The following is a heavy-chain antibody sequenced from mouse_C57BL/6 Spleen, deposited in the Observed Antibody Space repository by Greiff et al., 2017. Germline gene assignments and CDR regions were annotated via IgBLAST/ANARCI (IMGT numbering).Heavy chain of an antibody. D-gene: IGHD4-1*02. CDR1: GFTFSDYY. CDR3: ARDAPTGYFDY. Sequence: EVHLVESEGGLVQPGSSMKLSCTASGFTFSDYYMAWVRQVPEKGLEWVANIKYDGSSTYYLDSLKSRFIISRDNAKNILYLQMSSLKSEDTATYYCARDAPTGYFDYWGQGTTLTVSS. CDR2: IKYDGSST. V-gene: IGHV5-16*01. J-gene: IGHJ2*01.